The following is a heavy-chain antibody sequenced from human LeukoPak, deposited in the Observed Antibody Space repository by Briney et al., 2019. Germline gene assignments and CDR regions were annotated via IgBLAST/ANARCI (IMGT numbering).Heavy chain of an antibody. CDR3: ASEYSSGWYGPGY. CDR2: INPNSGGT. CDR1: GYTFTGYY. Sequence: ASVKLSCKASGYTFTGYYMHWVRQAPGQGLEWMGWINPNSGGTNYAQKFQGRVTMTRDTSISTAYMELSRLRSDDTAVYYCASEYSSGWYGPGYWGQGTLVTVSS. J-gene: IGHJ4*02. V-gene: IGHV1-2*02. D-gene: IGHD6-19*01.